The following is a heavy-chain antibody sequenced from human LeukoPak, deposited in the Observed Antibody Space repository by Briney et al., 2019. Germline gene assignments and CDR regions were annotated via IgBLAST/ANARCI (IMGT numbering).Heavy chain of an antibody. Sequence: ASVKVSCKVSGYTLTELSMHWVRQAPGKGLEWMGGFYPEDGETIYAQKFQGRVTMTEDTSTDTAYMELSSLRSEDTAVYYCATVRYYYDSSGYPDYWGQGTLVTVSS. V-gene: IGHV1-24*01. J-gene: IGHJ4*02. CDR2: FYPEDGET. CDR1: GYTLTELS. CDR3: ATVRYYYDSSGYPDY. D-gene: IGHD3-22*01.